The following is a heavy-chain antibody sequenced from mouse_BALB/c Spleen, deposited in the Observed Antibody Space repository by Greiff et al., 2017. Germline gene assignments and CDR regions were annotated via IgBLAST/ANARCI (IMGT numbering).Heavy chain of an antibody. J-gene: IGHJ2*01. V-gene: IGHV3-2*02. CDR1: GYSITSDYA. CDR3: ARREVWDYDSYYFDY. CDR2: ISYSGST. Sequence: EVQLVESGPGLVKPSQSLSLTCTVTGYSITSDYAWNWIRQFPGNKLEWMGYISYSGSTSYNPSLKSRISITRDTSKNQFFLQLNSVTTEDTATYYCARREVWDYDSYYFDYWGQGTTLTVSS. D-gene: IGHD2-4*01.